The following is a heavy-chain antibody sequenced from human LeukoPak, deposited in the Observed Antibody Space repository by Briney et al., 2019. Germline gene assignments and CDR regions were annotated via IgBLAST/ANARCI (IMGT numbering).Heavy chain of an antibody. D-gene: IGHD1-26*01. J-gene: IGHJ3*02. CDR2: ISAYNGNT. V-gene: IGHV1-18*01. Sequence: ASVTVSCKASGGTFSSYGISWVRQAPGQGLEWMGWISAYNGNTNYAQKLQGRVTMTTDTSTSTAYMELRSLRSDDTAVYYCARDRIVGTLDAFDIWGQGTMVTVSS. CDR3: ARDRIVGTLDAFDI. CDR1: GGTFSSYG.